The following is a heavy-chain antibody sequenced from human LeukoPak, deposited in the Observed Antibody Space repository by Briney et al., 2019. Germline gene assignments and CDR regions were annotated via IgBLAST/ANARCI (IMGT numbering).Heavy chain of an antibody. CDR3: AREQGIVGAHGEKSYYYYMDV. CDR1: GFTFSSYW. Sequence: QPGGSLRLSCAASGFTFSSYWMSWVRQAPGRGLEWVANIKQDGSEKYYVDSVKGRFTISRDNAKNSLYLQMNSLRAEDTAVYYCAREQGIVGAHGEKSYYYYMDVWGKGTTVTVSS. D-gene: IGHD1-26*01. CDR2: IKQDGSEK. J-gene: IGHJ6*03. V-gene: IGHV3-7*01.